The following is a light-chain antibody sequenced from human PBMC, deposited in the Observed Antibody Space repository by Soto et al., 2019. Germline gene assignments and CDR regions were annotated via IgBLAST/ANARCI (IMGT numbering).Light chain of an antibody. Sequence: DIVMTQSPDSLAVSLGERATINCKSSQTVLYNSNNKNYLAWYQQKPGQPPKLLIYWASTRQSGVPDRFSSSGSGTDFTLTISSLQAEDVAVYYCQQYYSTPLTFGGGTKVELK. V-gene: IGKV4-1*01. CDR1: QTVLYNSNNKNY. CDR2: WAS. J-gene: IGKJ4*01. CDR3: QQYYSTPLT.